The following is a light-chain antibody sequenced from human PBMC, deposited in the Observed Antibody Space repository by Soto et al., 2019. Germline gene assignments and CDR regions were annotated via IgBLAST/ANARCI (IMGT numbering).Light chain of an antibody. CDR2: EGT. J-gene: IGLJ3*02. V-gene: IGLV2-23*01. Sequence: QSVLTQPASVSGSPGQSLTISCTGSSTDVGNSKFVSWYQLHPGQAPKLMIYEGTKRPSGTSNRFSGSYSGNTASPTISGLQAEDEADYYRCSHAGTYTLVFGGGTKGTVL. CDR1: STDVGNSKF. CDR3: CSHAGTYTLV.